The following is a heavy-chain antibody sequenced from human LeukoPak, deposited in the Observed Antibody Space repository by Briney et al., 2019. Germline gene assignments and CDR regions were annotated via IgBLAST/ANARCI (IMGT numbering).Heavy chain of an antibody. D-gene: IGHD5-12*01. CDR2: IKQDGSEK. J-gene: IGHJ4*02. Sequence: PGGSLRLSCAASGFTFSYYWMSWVRQAPGKGPEWVAKIKQDGSEKYYVDSVKGRFTISRDNAKNSLYLQMSSLRAEDTAVYYCARDRSGYDWFLDYWGQGTLVTVSS. V-gene: IGHV3-7*01. CDR1: GFTFSYYW. CDR3: ARDRSGYDWFLDY.